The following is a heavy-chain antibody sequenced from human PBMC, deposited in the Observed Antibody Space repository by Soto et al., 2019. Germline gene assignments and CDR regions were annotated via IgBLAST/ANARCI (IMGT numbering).Heavy chain of an antibody. CDR2: FDPEDGET. D-gene: IGHD3-10*01. CDR1: GYTLTELS. J-gene: IGHJ4*02. Sequence: GASVKVSCKVSGYTLTELSMHWVRQAPGKGLEWMGGFDPEDGETIYAQKFQGRVTMTEDTSTDTAYMELSSLRSEDTAVYYCATEYTMVRGVIFDYWGQGTLVTVSS. V-gene: IGHV1-24*01. CDR3: ATEYTMVRGVIFDY.